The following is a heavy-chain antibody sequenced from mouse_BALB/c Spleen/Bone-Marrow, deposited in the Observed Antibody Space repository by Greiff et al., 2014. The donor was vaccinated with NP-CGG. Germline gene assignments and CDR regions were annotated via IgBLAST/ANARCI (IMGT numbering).Heavy chain of an antibody. CDR1: GYSFTGYN. Sequence: SGPELEKPGASVKISCKASGYSFTGYNMNWVKQNNGKSLEWIGNIDPSYGGISYNQKFKGKATLTVDKSSNTAYTQLKSLTSEDSAVYYCAISIEYRPLDYWGQGTLVTVSA. CDR3: AISIEYRPLDY. D-gene: IGHD2-14*01. V-gene: IGHV1-39*01. J-gene: IGHJ3*01. CDR2: IDPSYGGI.